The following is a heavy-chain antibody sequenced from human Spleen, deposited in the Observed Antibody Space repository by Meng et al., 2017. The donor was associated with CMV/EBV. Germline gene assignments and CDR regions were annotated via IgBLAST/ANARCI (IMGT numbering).Heavy chain of an antibody. V-gene: IGHV4-30-4*06. J-gene: IGHJ5*02. CDR3: ARDRDPSSSGPWFDP. Sequence: GGSISSGGYFWSWIRQHPGKGLEWIGYIYYSGSTYYNPSLRTRVTISVDTSKNQFSLKLTSVTAADTAVYYCARDRDPSSSGPWFDPWGQGTLVTVSS. D-gene: IGHD6-6*01. CDR1: GGSISSGGYF. CDR2: IYYSGST.